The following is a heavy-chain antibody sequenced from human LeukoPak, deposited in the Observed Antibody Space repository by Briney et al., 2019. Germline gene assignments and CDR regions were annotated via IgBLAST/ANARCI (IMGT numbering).Heavy chain of an antibody. Sequence: GGSLRLSCSASGFTFSSDNMHSVRQAPGKGLEYVSAISSNGGSTYYADSVKGRFTISRDNSKNTLYLQMSSLRAEDTAVYYCVKDPSSYDIFTGQPFFDYWGQGTLVTVSS. J-gene: IGHJ4*02. CDR3: VKDPSSYDIFTGQPFFDY. V-gene: IGHV3-64D*06. D-gene: IGHD3-9*01. CDR2: ISSNGGST. CDR1: GFTFSSDN.